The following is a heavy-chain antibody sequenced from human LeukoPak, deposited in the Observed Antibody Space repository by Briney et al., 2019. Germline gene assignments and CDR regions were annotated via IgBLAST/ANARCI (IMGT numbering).Heavy chain of an antibody. J-gene: IGHJ4*02. V-gene: IGHV4-39*07. D-gene: IGHD3-10*01. CDR2: IFYSGST. CDR1: SGSISTSNYY. Sequence: PSETLSLTCTVSSGSISTSNYYWGWVRQPPGKALEWIGNIFYSGSTYYSPSLKSRVTISLDTSKNQFSLKLSSVTAADTAVYYCARRMVRGVIRYWGQGTLVTVSS. CDR3: ARRMVRGVIRY.